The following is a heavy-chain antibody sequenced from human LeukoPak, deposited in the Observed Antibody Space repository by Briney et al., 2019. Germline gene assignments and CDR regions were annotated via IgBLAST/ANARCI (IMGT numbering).Heavy chain of an antibody. D-gene: IGHD1-26*01. CDR3: ARDPYSGGYGDYYYYYMDL. V-gene: IGHV3-21*01. Sequence: PGGTLRLSCAASGFTFSTYNMNWVRQAPGKGLEWVSSITSSSSYIYYADSVKGRFTISRDNAKDSLYLQMNSLRAEDTAVYYCARDPYSGGYGDYYYYYMDLWGQGNTVTISS. CDR1: GFTFSTYN. CDR2: ITSSSSYI. J-gene: IGHJ6*03.